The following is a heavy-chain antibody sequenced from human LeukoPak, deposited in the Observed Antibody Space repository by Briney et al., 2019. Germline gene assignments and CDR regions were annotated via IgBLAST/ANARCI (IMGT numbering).Heavy chain of an antibody. Sequence: GASVKVSCKASGGTFSSYAISWVRQAPGQGLEWMGRIIPILGIANYAQKFQGRVTITADKSTSTAYMELSSLRSEDTAVYYCARDPVVPAAIRSGNWFDPWGQGTLVTVSS. CDR2: IIPILGIA. CDR1: GGTFSSYA. D-gene: IGHD2-2*02. J-gene: IGHJ5*02. CDR3: ARDPVVPAAIRSGNWFDP. V-gene: IGHV1-69*04.